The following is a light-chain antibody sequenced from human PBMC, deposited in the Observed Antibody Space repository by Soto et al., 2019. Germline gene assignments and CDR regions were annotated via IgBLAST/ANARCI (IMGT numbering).Light chain of an antibody. CDR1: SSDIGAYKY. CDR3: AAWDASLSACV. Sequence: QSALTQPASVSGSPGQSITISCTGTSSDIGAYKYVSWYQQYPGKAPKLMIYEVRNRPSGVSNRFSGSKSGNTASLTISGLRSEDEAIYYCAAWDASLSACVFGNGTKLTVL. V-gene: IGLV2-14*01. CDR2: EVR. J-gene: IGLJ1*01.